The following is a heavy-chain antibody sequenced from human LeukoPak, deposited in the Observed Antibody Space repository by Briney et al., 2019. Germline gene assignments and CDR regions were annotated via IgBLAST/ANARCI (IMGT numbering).Heavy chain of an antibody. D-gene: IGHD2-2*01. CDR1: GYSFTSYW. CDR3: ARHVEDCSSTSCYYYYYMDV. Sequence: GEPLKISCKGSGYSFTSYWIGWVRQMPGKGLEWMGIIYPGDSDTRYSPSFQGQVTISADRSISTAYLQWSSLKASDTAMYYCARHVEDCSSTSCYYYYYMDVWGKGTTVTVSS. J-gene: IGHJ6*03. V-gene: IGHV5-51*01. CDR2: IYPGDSDT.